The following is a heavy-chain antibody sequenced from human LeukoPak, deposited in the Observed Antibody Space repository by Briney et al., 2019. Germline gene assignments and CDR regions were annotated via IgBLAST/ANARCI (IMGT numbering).Heavy chain of an antibody. D-gene: IGHD5-18*01. CDR3: ARDLFRWTAMAPFDY. CDR1: GFTFSSYG. Sequence: PGGSLRLSCAASGFTFSSYGMHWVRQAPGKGLEWVAVIWYDGSNKYYADSVKGRFTISRDNSKNTLYLQMNSLRAEDTAVYYCARDLFRWTAMAPFDYWGQGTLVTVSS. V-gene: IGHV3-33*01. J-gene: IGHJ4*02. CDR2: IWYDGSNK.